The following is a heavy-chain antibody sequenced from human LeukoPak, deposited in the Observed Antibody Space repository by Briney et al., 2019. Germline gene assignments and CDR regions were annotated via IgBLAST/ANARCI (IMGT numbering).Heavy chain of an antibody. CDR3: ARTITAMVMYYYYGMDV. CDR1: GGTFSSYA. CDR2: IIPIFGTA. J-gene: IGHJ6*02. D-gene: IGHD5-18*01. V-gene: IGHV1-69*01. Sequence: GSSVKVSCKASGGTFSSYAISWVRQAPGQGLEWMGGIIPIFGTANYAQKFQGRVTITADESTSTAYMELSSLRSEDTAVYYCARTITAMVMYYYYGMDVWGQGTTVTVSS.